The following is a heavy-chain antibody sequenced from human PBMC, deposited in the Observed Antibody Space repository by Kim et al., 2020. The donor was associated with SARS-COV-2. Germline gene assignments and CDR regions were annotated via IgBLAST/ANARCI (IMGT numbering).Heavy chain of an antibody. J-gene: IGHJ4*02. D-gene: IGHD1-26*01. CDR2: INSANGDT. CDR3: TRGGSLGVGAIVY. V-gene: IGHV1-3*04. Sequence: ASVKVSCKASGYSFTTYAMHWVRRAPGHRLEWMGWINSANGDTKYSQTFQGRVTITRDTSASTAYMELSSLRSEDTAVYYCTRGGSLGVGAIVYWGQGTLVTVSS. CDR1: GYSFTTYA.